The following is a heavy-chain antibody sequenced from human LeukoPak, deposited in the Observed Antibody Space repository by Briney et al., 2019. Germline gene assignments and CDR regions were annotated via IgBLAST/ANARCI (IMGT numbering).Heavy chain of an antibody. CDR1: GGTFSSYA. V-gene: IGHV1-69*05. J-gene: IGHJ6*03. CDR2: IIPIFGTA. CDR3: ARAGISRDLIYMDV. Sequence: ASVKVSCKASGGTFSSYAISWVRQAPGQGLERMGGIIPIFGTANYAQKFQGRVTITTDESTSTAYMELSSLRSEDTAVYYCARAGISRDLIYMDVWGKGTTVTVSS. D-gene: IGHD3-3*01.